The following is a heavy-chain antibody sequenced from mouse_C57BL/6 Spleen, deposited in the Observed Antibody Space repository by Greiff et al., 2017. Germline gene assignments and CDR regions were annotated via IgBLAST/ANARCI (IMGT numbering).Heavy chain of an antibody. CDR3: ARQLRLHAIDH. Sequence: DVKLVESVAELVRPGASVKLSCTASGFNIKNTYMHWVKQRPEQGLEWIGRIDPANGNTKYAPKFQGKATITADTSSNTAYLQLSSLTSEDTAIYCCARQLRLHAIDHWGQGTSVTVSS. V-gene: IGHV14-3*01. CDR2: IDPANGNT. CDR1: GFNIKNTY. J-gene: IGHJ4*01. D-gene: IGHD3-2*02.